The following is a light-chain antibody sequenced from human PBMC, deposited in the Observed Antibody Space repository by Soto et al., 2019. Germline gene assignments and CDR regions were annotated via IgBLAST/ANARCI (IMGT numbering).Light chain of an antibody. J-gene: IGLJ1*01. V-gene: IGLV2-23*01. CDR1: SSGVGNYNL. Sequence: QSVLTQPASVSGSPGQSITISCTGTSSGVGNYNLVSWFQQHPGKAPKLMIYEGSQRPSGVSNRFSGSKSGNTASLTISGLQAEDEADYYCCSYAGSSTSYVFGTGTKLTVL. CDR3: CSYAGSSTSYV. CDR2: EGS.